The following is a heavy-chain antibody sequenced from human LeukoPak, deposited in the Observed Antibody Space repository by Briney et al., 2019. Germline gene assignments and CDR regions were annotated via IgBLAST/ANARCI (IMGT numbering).Heavy chain of an antibody. J-gene: IGHJ4*02. CDR3: ARANNSSWHN. Sequence: GGSLRLSCAASGSTFSNFAMTWVRQAPGKGPEWVSYISGSSRTIYYADSVKGRFTVSRDNAKNSLYLQMNSLRVEDTAVYYCARANNSSWHNWGQGTLVTVSS. CDR1: GSTFSNFA. D-gene: IGHD6-13*01. V-gene: IGHV3-48*04. CDR2: ISGSSRTI.